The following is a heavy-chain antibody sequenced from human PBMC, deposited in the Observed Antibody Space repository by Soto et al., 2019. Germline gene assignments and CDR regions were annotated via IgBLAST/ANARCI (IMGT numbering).Heavy chain of an antibody. J-gene: IGHJ3*01. CDR1: GFTVSINL. Sequence: GSLRRDCATAGFTVSINLMSCGRQTPGKGLEWVSVIYSGGSTYYADSVKGRFTVSRDNAKNSVYLQMNSLRDEDTAVYYCVTRPGGSSADDAFDFWGHGTMVTVSS. CDR3: VTRPGGSSADDAFDF. V-gene: IGHV3-53*01. CDR2: IYSGGST. D-gene: IGHD5-12*01.